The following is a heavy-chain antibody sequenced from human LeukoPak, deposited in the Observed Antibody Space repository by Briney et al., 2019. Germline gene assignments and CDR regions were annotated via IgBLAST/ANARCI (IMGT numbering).Heavy chain of an antibody. V-gene: IGHV3-30-3*01. Sequence: GGSLRLSCAASGFTFSSYAMHWVRQAPGKGLEWVAVISYDGSNKYYADSVKGRFTISRDNSKNTLYLQMNSLRAEDTAVYYCAKVYDDSSDAFDIWGQGTMVTVSS. CDR3: AKVYDDSSDAFDI. D-gene: IGHD4-17*01. CDR2: ISYDGSNK. J-gene: IGHJ3*02. CDR1: GFTFSSYA.